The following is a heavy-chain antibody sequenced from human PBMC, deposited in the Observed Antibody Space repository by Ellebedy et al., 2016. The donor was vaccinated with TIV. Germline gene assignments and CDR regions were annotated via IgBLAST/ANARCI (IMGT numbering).Heavy chain of an antibody. V-gene: IGHV4-4*07. CDR2: IYTSGST. J-gene: IGHJ6*02. CDR3: ARDSLVRSPYYYYGMDV. CDR1: GGSISSYY. D-gene: IGHD6-13*01. Sequence: SETLSLXXTVSGGSISSYYWSWIRQPAGKGLEWIGRIYTSGSTNYNPSLKSRVTMSVDTSKNQFSLKLSSVTAADTAVYYCARDSLVRSPYYYYGMDVWGQGTTVTVSS.